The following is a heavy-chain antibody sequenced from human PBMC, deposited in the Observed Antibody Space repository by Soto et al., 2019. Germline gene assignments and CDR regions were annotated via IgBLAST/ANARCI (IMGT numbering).Heavy chain of an antibody. D-gene: IGHD1-1*01. CDR1: GFGFYDHA. Sequence: EVQVVESGGGLVQPGRSLRLSCAASGFGFYDHAMHWVRQAPGKGLELVSGIAWYTGNIGYADSVKGRFTISRDNAKNFLYLQMNSLIVEDTAFSYCAKNVDTTSSQGAFDIWGQGTMVTVSS. CDR2: IAWYTGNI. V-gene: IGHV3-9*01. J-gene: IGHJ3*02. CDR3: AKNVDTTSSQGAFDI.